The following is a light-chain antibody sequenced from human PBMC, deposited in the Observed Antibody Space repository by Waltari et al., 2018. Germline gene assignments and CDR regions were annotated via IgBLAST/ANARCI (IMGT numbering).Light chain of an antibody. J-gene: IGKJ4*01. Sequence: DTVLEQSPGTLSLSPGQGATLSCRASRSISNHIAWYQHKTGQAPRLLICYASNRAAGIPARFSGSWSGTDFTLTISGLEPEDFAVYYCQQRDSWPLTFGGGTKVDFK. CDR3: QQRDSWPLT. V-gene: IGKV3-11*01. CDR1: RSISNH. CDR2: YAS.